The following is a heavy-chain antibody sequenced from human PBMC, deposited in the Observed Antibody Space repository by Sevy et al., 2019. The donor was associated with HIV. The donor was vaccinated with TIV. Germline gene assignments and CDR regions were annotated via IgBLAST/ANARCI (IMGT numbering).Heavy chain of an antibody. V-gene: IGHV4-38-2*01. D-gene: IGHD2-8*01. CDR3: ARVSIVLMVYANINWFDP. J-gene: IGHJ5*02. CDR1: GYSISSGYY. Sequence: SETLSLTCAVSGYSISSGYYWGWIRQPPGKGLEWIGSIYHSGSTYYNPSLKSRVTISVDTSKNQFSLKLSSVTAADTAVYYCARVSIVLMVYANINWFDPWGRGTLVTVSS. CDR2: IYHSGST.